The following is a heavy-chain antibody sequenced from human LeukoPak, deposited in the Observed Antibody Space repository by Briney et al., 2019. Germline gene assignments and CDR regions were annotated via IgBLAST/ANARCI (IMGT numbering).Heavy chain of an antibody. CDR2: FDPEDGET. CDR3: ATFRNYVNYFDY. CDR1: GYTLTELS. J-gene: IGHJ4*02. Sequence: GASVKVSCKVSGYTLTELSMHWVRQAPGKGLEWMGGFDPEDGETIYAQKFQGRVTMTEDTSTDTAYMELSSLRSEGTAVYYCATFRNYVNYFDYWGQGTLVTVSS. V-gene: IGHV1-24*01. D-gene: IGHD1-7*01.